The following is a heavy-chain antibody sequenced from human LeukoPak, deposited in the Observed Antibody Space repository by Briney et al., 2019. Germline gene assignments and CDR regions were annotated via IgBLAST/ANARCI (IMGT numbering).Heavy chain of an antibody. CDR2: ISSSGSMI. CDR3: ARRFDI. CDR1: GFTFSSFE. Sequence: PGGSLRLSCAASGFTFSSFEMNWVRQAPGKGLEWVSYISSSGSMIYYADSVRGRFTISRDNAKTSLYLQMNSLRAEDTAVYYCARRFDIWGQGTVVTVSS. V-gene: IGHV3-48*03. J-gene: IGHJ3*02.